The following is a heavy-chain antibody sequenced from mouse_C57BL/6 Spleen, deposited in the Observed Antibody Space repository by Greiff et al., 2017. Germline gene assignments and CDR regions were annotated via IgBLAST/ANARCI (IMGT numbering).Heavy chain of an antibody. CDR3: TRDRAVVAPYFDY. CDR2: ISSGGDYI. D-gene: IGHD1-1*01. J-gene: IGHJ2*01. CDR1: GFTFSSYA. Sequence: DVMLVESGEGLVKPGGSLKLSCAASGFTFSSYAMSWVRQTPEKRLEWVAYISSGGDYIYYADTVKGRFTISRDNARNTLYLQMSSLKSEDTAMYYCTRDRAVVAPYFDYWGQGTTLTVSS. V-gene: IGHV5-9-1*02.